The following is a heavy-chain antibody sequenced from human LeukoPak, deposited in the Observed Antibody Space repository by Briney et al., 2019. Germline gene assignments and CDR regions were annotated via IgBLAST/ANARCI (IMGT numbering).Heavy chain of an antibody. CDR1: AFTLSSYE. Sequence: GGSLRLSCAASAFTLSSYEMNWVSQAPGKGLEWVSYISSSGSSIYYADSVKGRFIISSDNAKNALHLEMNSLGAEDTAVYYCATATARLVDYWGQGTLVNV. CDR3: ATATARLVDY. D-gene: IGHD4-17*01. J-gene: IGHJ4*02. CDR2: ISSSGSSI. V-gene: IGHV3-48*03.